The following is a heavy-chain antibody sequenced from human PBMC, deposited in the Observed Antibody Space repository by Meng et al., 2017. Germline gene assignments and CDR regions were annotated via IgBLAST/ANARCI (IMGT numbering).Heavy chain of an antibody. D-gene: IGHD6-19*01. J-gene: IGHJ4*02. V-gene: IGHV1-2*06. Sequence: QVQRVQAGGEGKKPGASVKVSCKASGYTFTGYYMHWVRQAPGQGLEWMGRINPNSGGTNYAQKFQGRVTMTRDTSISTAYMELSRLRSDDTAVYYCAREWGSGWYVMDYWGQGTLVTVSS. CDR3: AREWGSGWYVMDY. CDR1: GYTFTGYY. CDR2: INPNSGGT.